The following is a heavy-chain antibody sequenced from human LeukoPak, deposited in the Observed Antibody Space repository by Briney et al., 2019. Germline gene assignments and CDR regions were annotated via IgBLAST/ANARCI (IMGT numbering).Heavy chain of an antibody. CDR2: IYYSGST. Sequence: SETLSLTCTVSGGSISSYYWSWLRQRPGHGLEWFGNIYYSGSTNYNPSLKSRVTISVDTSTNQFSLKLSSVTAADTAVYYCARHYGGLQPGGGYFDNWGQGTLVTVSS. J-gene: IGHJ4*02. CDR3: ARHYGGLQPGGGYFDN. D-gene: IGHD5-24*01. CDR1: GGSISSYY. V-gene: IGHV4-59*08.